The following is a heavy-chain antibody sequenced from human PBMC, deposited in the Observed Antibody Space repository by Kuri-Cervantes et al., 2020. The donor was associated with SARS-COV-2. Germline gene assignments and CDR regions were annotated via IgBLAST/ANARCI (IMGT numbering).Heavy chain of an antibody. V-gene: IGHV4-39*01. D-gene: IGHD5-18*01. J-gene: IGHJ2*01. CDR2: SYYSWST. CDR3: ARRPREEDHSFHWYFDL. CDR1: GGSISSGNFY. Sequence: ESLKISCAVSGGSISSGNFYWSWIRQPPGKGLECIGSSYYSWSTYYNPSLKSRVTISLDTSKNQFSLRLSSVTAADTAMYYCARRPREEDHSFHWYFDLWGRGTMVTVSS.